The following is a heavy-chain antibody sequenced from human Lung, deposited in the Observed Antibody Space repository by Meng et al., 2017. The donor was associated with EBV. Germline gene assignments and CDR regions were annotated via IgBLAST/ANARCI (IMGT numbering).Heavy chain of an antibody. Sequence: EVQLVESGGXLVKPGXSLRFSCTASGFTFNNYSMNWVRQAPGEGLEWVSSISTGGSYIYYVDSLKGRFTISRDNAKNSLYLQMNSLRAEDTAVYYCARDVAASGFDYWGQGTMVTVSS. CDR2: ISTGGSYI. CDR1: GFTFNNYS. V-gene: IGHV3-21*01. CDR3: ARDVAASGFDY. D-gene: IGHD6-25*01. J-gene: IGHJ4*02.